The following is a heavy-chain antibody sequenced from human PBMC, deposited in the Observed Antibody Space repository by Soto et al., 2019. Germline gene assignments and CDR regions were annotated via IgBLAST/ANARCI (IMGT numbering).Heavy chain of an antibody. CDR2: IYYSGTT. J-gene: IGHJ4*02. D-gene: IGHD2-8*01. CDR1: GGSVSSGGYY. V-gene: IGHV4-31*03. CDR3: ARRALPQCINGVCYKDGFWDY. Sequence: KPSETLSLTCTVSGGSVSSGGYYWSWIRQHPGTGLEWIGYIYYSGTTYFNPSLKSRASISLDTSTNEFSLKLTSVTAADTAVYYCARRALPQCINGVCYKDGFWDYWGQGALVTVSS.